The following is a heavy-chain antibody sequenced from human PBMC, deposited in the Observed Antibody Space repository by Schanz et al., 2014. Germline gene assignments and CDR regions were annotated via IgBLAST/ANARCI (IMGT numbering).Heavy chain of an antibody. V-gene: IGHV1-69*02. CDR1: GDPFRSYT. CDR3: ATIGVNDYWRFGLDL. J-gene: IGHJ6*02. CDR2: IIPITGIT. Sequence: QVQLVQSGAEVKKPGSSVKVSCKASGDPFRSYTINWVRHAPGQGLEWMGRIIPITGITNYAQKFQGRVTFTADKSTSTAFLEVNSLRSADTAVYYCATIGVNDYWRFGLDLWGQGTTVTVSS. D-gene: IGHD3-16*01.